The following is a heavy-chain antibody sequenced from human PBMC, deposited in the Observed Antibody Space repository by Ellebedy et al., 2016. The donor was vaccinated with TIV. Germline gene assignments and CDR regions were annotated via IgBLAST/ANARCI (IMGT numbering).Heavy chain of an antibody. V-gene: IGHV3-21*01. CDR3: ARDLYKYYYGSGTIRTHYYYYYGMDV. CDR2: ISSSSSYI. D-gene: IGHD3-10*01. CDR1: GFTFSSYS. J-gene: IGHJ6*02. Sequence: PGGSLRLSCAASGFTFSSYSMNWVRQAPGTGLEWVSSISSSSSYIYYADSVKGRFTISRDNAKNSLYLQMNSLRAEDTAVYYCARDLYKYYYGSGTIRTHYYYYYGMDVWGQGTTVTVSS.